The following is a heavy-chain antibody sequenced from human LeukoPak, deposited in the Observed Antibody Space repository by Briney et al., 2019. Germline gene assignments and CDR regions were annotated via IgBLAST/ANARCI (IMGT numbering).Heavy chain of an antibody. D-gene: IGHD2-15*01. CDR1: GGSLSSGGSY. CDR2: IYYSGTT. Sequence: PSQTLSLTCTVSGGSLSSGGSYWSWLRQHPGTGLEWLGYIYYSGTTYYNPSLKSRVTISVDTSKNQFSLKLSSVTAADTAVYYCARGVSAVFYGMDVWGQGTTVTVSS. CDR3: ARGVSAVFYGMDV. J-gene: IGHJ6*02. V-gene: IGHV4-31*03.